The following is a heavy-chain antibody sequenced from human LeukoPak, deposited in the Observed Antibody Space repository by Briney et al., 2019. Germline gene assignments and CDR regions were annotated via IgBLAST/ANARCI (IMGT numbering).Heavy chain of an antibody. D-gene: IGHD3-22*01. CDR1: GGSISSYY. CDR3: ARLYYYDSSGYPLFDY. Sequence: PSETLSLTCTVSGGSISSYYWSWIRQPAGKGLEWIGRIYTSGSTNYNPSLKSRVTMSVDTSKNQFSLKLSSVTAADTAVYYSARLYYYDSSGYPLFDYWGQGTLVTVSS. J-gene: IGHJ4*02. CDR2: IYTSGST. V-gene: IGHV4-4*07.